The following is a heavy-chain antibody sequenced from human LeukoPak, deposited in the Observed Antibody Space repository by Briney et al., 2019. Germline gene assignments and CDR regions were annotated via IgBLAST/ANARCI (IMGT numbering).Heavy chain of an antibody. V-gene: IGHV1-18*04. J-gene: IGHJ4*02. CDR3: ARDKAPRYIYGLGL. Sequence: AASVKVSCKASGYTFTGYYMHWVRQAPGQGLEWMGWIDPYNGDTDYAQKVQGRVTMTKDTSTSTAYMELRSLRSDDTAVYYCARDKAPRYIYGLGLWGQGTLVTVSS. D-gene: IGHD5-18*01. CDR2: IDPYNGDT. CDR1: GYTFTGYY.